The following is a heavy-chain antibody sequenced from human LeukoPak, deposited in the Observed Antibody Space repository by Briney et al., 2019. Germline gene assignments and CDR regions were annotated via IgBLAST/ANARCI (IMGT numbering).Heavy chain of an antibody. J-gene: IGHJ4*02. CDR3: ASGEDYFDY. Sequence: SDTLSLTCAVYGGSFSGYYWSWLRQPPGKGREWIGEINHSGSTNYNPSLKSRVTISVDKSKNQCSLELSSVNAADTAVYYFASGEDYFDYWGQGTLVTVSS. CDR1: GGSFSGYY. CDR2: INHSGST. V-gene: IGHV4-34*01.